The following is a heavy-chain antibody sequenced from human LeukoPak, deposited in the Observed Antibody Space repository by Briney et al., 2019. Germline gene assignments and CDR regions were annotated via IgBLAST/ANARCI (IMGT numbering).Heavy chain of an antibody. CDR2: ISGSDGST. V-gene: IGHV3-23*01. CDR3: AKDTDNLTSYYSRMDV. Sequence: GGSLRLSCAASGFTFSSYAMSWVRQAPGKGLEWVAGISGSDGSTNYADSVKGRFTITRENSKNTPYLQMSSLRAEDTAVYYCAKDTDNLTSYYSRMDVWGKGTTVTISS. D-gene: IGHD3-9*01. J-gene: IGHJ6*03. CDR1: GFTFSSYA.